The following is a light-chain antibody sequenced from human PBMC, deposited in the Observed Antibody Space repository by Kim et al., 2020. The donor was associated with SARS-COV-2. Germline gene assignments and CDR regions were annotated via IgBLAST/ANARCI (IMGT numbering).Light chain of an antibody. CDR1: SSDVGGFNY. Sequence: QSALTQPPSASGSPGQSLTLSCTGTSSDVGGFNYVSWYQQHPGKALKLMIYEVTKRPSGVPDRFSGSKSGNTASLTVSGLQADDEADYYCSSYAGSNILVFGTGTKVTVL. CDR3: SSYAGSNILV. J-gene: IGLJ1*01. CDR2: EVT. V-gene: IGLV2-8*01.